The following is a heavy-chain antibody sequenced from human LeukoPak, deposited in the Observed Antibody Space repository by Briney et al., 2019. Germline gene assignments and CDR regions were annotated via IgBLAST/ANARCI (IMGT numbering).Heavy chain of an antibody. D-gene: IGHD3-16*01. J-gene: IGHJ2*01. CDR1: GGSISSYY. CDR3: ARDRNWGRGYFDL. Sequence: SETLSLTCTVSGGSISSYYWSWIRQPAGKPLEWIGHIFTTGSTSYNPSLRTRVTISEDSSKDQFSLNLKSVTAADTAVYYCARDRNWGRGYFDLWGRGTLVIVSS. CDR2: IFTTGST. V-gene: IGHV4-4*07.